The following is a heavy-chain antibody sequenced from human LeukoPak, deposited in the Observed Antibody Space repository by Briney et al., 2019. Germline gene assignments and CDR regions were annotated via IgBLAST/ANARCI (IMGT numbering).Heavy chain of an antibody. CDR1: GGSISSHY. V-gene: IGHV4-59*11. CDR2: IYYSGST. D-gene: IGHD6-13*01. CDR3: ARVFIAAAGYFDY. J-gene: IGHJ4*02. Sequence: SETLSLTCTVSGGSISSHYWSWIRQPPGKGLEWIGSIYYSGSTYYNPSLKSRVTISVDTSKNQFSLKLSSVTAADTAVYYCARVFIAAAGYFDYWGQGTLVTVSS.